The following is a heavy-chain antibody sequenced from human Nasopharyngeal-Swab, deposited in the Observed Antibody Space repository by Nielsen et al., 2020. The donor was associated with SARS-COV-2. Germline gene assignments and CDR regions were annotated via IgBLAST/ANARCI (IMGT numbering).Heavy chain of an antibody. J-gene: IGHJ4*02. Sequence: SETLSLTCTVSGGSISSSSYYWGWIRQPPGKGLEWIGSIYYSGSTYYNPSLKSRVTISVDTSKNQFSLKLSSVTAADTAVYYCARISEYYDFWSGYSKSFDYWGQGTLVTVSS. CDR3: ARISEYYDFWSGYSKSFDY. CDR2: IYYSGST. D-gene: IGHD3-3*01. CDR1: GGSISSSSYY. V-gene: IGHV4-39*01.